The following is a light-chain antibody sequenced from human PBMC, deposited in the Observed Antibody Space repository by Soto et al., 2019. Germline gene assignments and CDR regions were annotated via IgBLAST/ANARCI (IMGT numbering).Light chain of an antibody. CDR2: AAS. Sequence: AIQLTQSPDSLSASVGDRVTITCRASQGIRNDLGWYQQKPGKAPTLLIYAASSLQNGVPSRFSGRVSGPDFTLTISSLQPQDFATYYCLLDYICPRTFSQGTKMEIK. J-gene: IGKJ1*01. CDR3: LLDYICPRT. CDR1: QGIRND. V-gene: IGKV1-6*01.